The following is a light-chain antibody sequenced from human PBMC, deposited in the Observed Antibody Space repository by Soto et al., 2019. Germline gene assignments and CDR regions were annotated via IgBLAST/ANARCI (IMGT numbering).Light chain of an antibody. V-gene: IGLV1-44*01. Sequence: QSVLTQPPSASGTPGQRVTLSCSGSSSNIGSKTVNWYQQLQGTAPKLLMYRNNQRPSGVPDRFSGSKSGTSASLAISGLQSEDEAEYYCAAWDDSLNGPVFGGGTKVTVL. CDR2: RNN. J-gene: IGLJ3*02. CDR1: SSNIGSKT. CDR3: AAWDDSLNGPV.